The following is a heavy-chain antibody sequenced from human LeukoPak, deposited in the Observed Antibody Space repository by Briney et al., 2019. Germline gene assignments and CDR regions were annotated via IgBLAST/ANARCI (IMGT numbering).Heavy chain of an antibody. V-gene: IGHV1-18*01. CDR2: ISAYNGNT. CDR3: ARDWRGYSGYNY. J-gene: IGHJ4*02. CDR1: GYTITRYG. Sequence: ASVKVSCKASGYTITRYGISWVRQAPGQGLEWMGWISAYNGNTNYAQKLQGRVTMTTDTSTSTAYMELRSLRSDDTAVYYCARDWRGYSGYNYWGQGTLVTVSS. D-gene: IGHD5-12*01.